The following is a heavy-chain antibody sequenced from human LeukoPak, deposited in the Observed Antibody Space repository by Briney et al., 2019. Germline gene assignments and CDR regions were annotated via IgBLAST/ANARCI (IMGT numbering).Heavy chain of an antibody. J-gene: IGHJ6*02. CDR2: IYYSGST. Sequence: SETLSLTCTVSGGSISSGGYYWSWIRQHPGKGLEWIGYIYYSGSTYYNPSLKSRVTVSVDTSKNQFSLKLSSVTAADTAVYYCARDQVTYGMDVWGQGTTVTVSS. CDR1: GGSISSGGYY. CDR3: ARDQVTYGMDV. D-gene: IGHD5-18*01. V-gene: IGHV4-31*03.